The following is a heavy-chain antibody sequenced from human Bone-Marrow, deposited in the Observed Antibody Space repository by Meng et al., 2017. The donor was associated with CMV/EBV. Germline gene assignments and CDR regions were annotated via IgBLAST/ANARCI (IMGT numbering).Heavy chain of an antibody. J-gene: IGHJ4*02. CDR2: ISWDGGST. CDR3: ARDQVGRGLGSGWYVY. CDR1: GFTFDDYT. Sequence: LSLTCAASGFTFDDYTMHWVRQAPGKGLEWVSLISWDGGSTYYADSVKGRFTISRDNSKNTLYLQMNSLRAEDTAVYYCARDQVGRGLGSGWYVYWGQGTLVTFSS. V-gene: IGHV3-43*01. D-gene: IGHD6-19*01.